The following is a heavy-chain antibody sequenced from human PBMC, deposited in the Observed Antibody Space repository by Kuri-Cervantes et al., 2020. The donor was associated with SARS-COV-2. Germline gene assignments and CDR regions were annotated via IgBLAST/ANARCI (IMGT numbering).Heavy chain of an antibody. CDR2: ISGSSIYI. CDR3: AREQQLVPLDY. CDR1: GFTFSSYT. V-gene: IGHV3-21*01. D-gene: IGHD6-13*01. Sequence: GGSLRLSCAASGFTFSSYTINWVRQAPGKGLEWVSSISGSSIYIYYADSVKGRFTISRDNAKNSLYLQMNSLRAEDTAVYYCAREQQLVPLDYWGRGTLVTCYS. J-gene: IGHJ4*02.